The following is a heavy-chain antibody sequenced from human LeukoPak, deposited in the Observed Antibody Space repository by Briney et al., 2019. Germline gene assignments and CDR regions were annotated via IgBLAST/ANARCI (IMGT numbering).Heavy chain of an antibody. CDR1: GGTFSSYA. V-gene: IGHV1-69*13. CDR2: IIPIFGTA. CDR3: ASVGSYYYYMDV. Sequence: ASVKVSCKASGGTFSSYAISWVRQAPGQGLEWMGGIIPIFGTANYAQKFQGRVTITADESTSTAYMELSSLRSEDTAVYYCASVGSYYYYMDVWGKGTTVTVSS. J-gene: IGHJ6*03. D-gene: IGHD1-26*01.